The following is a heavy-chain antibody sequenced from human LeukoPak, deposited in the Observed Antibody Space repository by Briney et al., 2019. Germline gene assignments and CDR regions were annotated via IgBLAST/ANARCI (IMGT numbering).Heavy chain of an antibody. Sequence: SETLSLTCTVSGGSISSGTYYWGWIRQPPGKGLQWIGSVYYSGSTYYNPSLQSRVTTSVDTSKNHFSLKLSSVTAADTAVYYCARDSPDCGSTTCYKDWFDPWGQGTLVTVSS. J-gene: IGHJ5*02. CDR3: ARDSPDCGSTTCYKDWFDP. D-gene: IGHD2-2*02. CDR2: VYYSGST. V-gene: IGHV4-39*07. CDR1: GGSISSGTYY.